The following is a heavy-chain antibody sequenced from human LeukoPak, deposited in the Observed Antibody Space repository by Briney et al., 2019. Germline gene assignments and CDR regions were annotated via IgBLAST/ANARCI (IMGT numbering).Heavy chain of an antibody. CDR3: ATTAAGDASDI. D-gene: IGHD6-13*01. J-gene: IGHJ3*02. V-gene: IGHV3-7*02. Sequence: PGGSLRLSCAASGFTFSSYWMSWVRQAPGKGLEWVANIKQDGSEKYYVDSVKGRFTISRDNAKNSLYLQMNSLRAEDTAVYYCATTAAGDASDIWGQGTMVTVSS. CDR2: IKQDGSEK. CDR1: GFTFSSYW.